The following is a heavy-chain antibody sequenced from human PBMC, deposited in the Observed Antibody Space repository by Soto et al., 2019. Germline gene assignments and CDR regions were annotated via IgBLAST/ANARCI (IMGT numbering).Heavy chain of an antibody. J-gene: IGHJ6*02. Sequence: QLQLQESGPGLLKPSQTLSLTCTVSGGSITSGDYYWNWIRQPPGKGLEWIGYIFYSGSTNYNPSLRGRVTISLDRAKNQISLKVNSVTAADTAVYYCVRDRRVSNSWSPGDYTYYGLDLWGQGTTVTVSS. CDR1: GGSITSGDYY. V-gene: IGHV4-30-4*01. D-gene: IGHD6-13*01. CDR2: IFYSGST. CDR3: VRDRRVSNSWSPGDYTYYGLDL.